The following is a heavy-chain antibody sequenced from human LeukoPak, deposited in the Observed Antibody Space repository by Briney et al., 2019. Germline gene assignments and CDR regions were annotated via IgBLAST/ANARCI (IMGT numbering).Heavy chain of an antibody. J-gene: IGHJ5*02. CDR3: ARLSGGTLRWFDP. Sequence: SETLSLTCTVSGGSISSSSYYWGWIRQPPGKGLEWIGSIYYSGSTYYNPSLKSRVTISVDTSKNQFSLKLSSVTAADTAVYYCARLSGGTLRWFDPWGQGTLVTVPS. CDR1: GGSISSSSYY. V-gene: IGHV4-39*01. D-gene: IGHD4/OR15-4a*01. CDR2: IYYSGST.